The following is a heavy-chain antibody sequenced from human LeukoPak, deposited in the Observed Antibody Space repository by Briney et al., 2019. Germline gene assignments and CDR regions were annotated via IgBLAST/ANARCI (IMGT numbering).Heavy chain of an antibody. J-gene: IGHJ4*02. CDR2: ISLDGNNE. CDR1: GFTFRNYY. V-gene: IGHV3-30-3*01. Sequence: GGSLRLSCAASGFTFRNYYMHWVRQASGKGLEWVAVISLDGNNEYYADSVKGRFSLSRDNSMNTLYLQLNSLRTEDTAMYYCARDRAPDYWGQGTLVTVSS. CDR3: ARDRAPDY.